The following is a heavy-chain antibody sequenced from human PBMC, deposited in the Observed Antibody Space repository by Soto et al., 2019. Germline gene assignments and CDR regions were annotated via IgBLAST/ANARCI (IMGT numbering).Heavy chain of an antibody. CDR2: INPSGGST. Sequence: GASVKVSCKASGYTFTSYYMHWVRQAPGQGFEWMGIINPSGGSTSYAQKFQGRVTMTRDTSTSTVYMELSSLRSEDTAVYYCARDANAYYYDSSGYYDYWGQGTLVTVSS. D-gene: IGHD3-22*01. CDR3: ARDANAYYYDSSGYYDY. CDR1: GYTFTSYY. V-gene: IGHV1-46*01. J-gene: IGHJ4*02.